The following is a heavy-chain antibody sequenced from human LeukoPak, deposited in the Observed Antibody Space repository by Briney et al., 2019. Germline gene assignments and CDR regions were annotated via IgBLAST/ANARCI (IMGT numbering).Heavy chain of an antibody. D-gene: IGHD2/OR15-2a*01. Sequence: GSLRLSCAASGFTVSSNYMSWVRQAPGKGLEWLSVIYSGGSTYYADSVKGRFTISRDNSKNTLYLQMNSLRAEDTAVYYCASVLRTRYYGMDVWGQGTTVTVSS. CDR1: GFTVSSNY. CDR3: ASVLRTRYYGMDV. V-gene: IGHV3-53*01. J-gene: IGHJ6*02. CDR2: IYSGGST.